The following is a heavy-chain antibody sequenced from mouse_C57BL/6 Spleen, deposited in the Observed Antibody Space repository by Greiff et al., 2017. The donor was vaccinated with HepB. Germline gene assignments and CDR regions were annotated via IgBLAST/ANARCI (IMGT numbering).Heavy chain of an antibody. CDR2: IYPGNSDT. J-gene: IGHJ1*03. V-gene: IGHV1-5*01. CDR3: TRGVYDYDGKYWYFDV. D-gene: IGHD2-4*01. Sequence: VQLQQSGTVLARPGASVKMSCKTSGYTFTSYWMHWVKQRPGQGLEWIGAIYPGNSDTSYNQKFKGKAKLTAVTSASTAYRELSSLTNEDSAVYYCTRGVYDYDGKYWYFDVWGTGTTVTVSS. CDR1: GYTFTSYW.